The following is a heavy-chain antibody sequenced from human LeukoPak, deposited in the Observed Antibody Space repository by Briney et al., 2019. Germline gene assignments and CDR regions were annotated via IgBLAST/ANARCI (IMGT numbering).Heavy chain of an antibody. Sequence: PSETLSLTCTVSGGSISSYYWSWIRQPPGKGLEWIGYIYYSGSTNYNPSLKSRVTISVDTSKNQFSLKLSSVTAADTAVYYCATTPLTYGSGSYTDYYYYGMDVWGQGTTVTVS. CDR2: IYYSGST. V-gene: IGHV4-59*08. CDR1: GGSISSYY. CDR3: ATTPLTYGSGSYTDYYYYGMDV. D-gene: IGHD3-10*01. J-gene: IGHJ6*02.